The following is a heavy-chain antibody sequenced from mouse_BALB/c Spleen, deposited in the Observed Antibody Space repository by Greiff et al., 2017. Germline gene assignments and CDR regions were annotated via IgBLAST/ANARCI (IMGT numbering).Heavy chain of an antibody. Sequence: QVQLQQPGAELVRPGASVKLSCKASGYTFTSYWINWVKQRPGQGLEWIGNIYPSDSYTNYNQKFKDKATLTVDKSSSTAYKQLSSPTSEDSAVYYCTRGGGNYDDYWGQGTTLTVSS. CDR3: TRGGGNYDDY. CDR1: GYTFTSYW. V-gene: IGHV1-69*02. J-gene: IGHJ2*01. CDR2: IYPSDSYT.